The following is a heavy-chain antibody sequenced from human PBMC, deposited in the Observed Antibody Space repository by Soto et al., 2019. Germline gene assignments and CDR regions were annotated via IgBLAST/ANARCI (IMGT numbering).Heavy chain of an antibody. CDR3: AKVRSSSRYSSYYDY. CDR1: GFTFSTYG. J-gene: IGHJ4*02. D-gene: IGHD3-22*01. V-gene: IGHV3-30*18. Sequence: QVQLVESGGGVVQPGRSLRLSCAASGFTFSTYGMHWVRQAPGKGLEWVAVLSFDGSNKYYADSVKGRFTISRDNSKNTLYLQMNRLRAEDTAVYYCAKVRSSSRYSSYYDYWGQGTLVTVSS. CDR2: LSFDGSNK.